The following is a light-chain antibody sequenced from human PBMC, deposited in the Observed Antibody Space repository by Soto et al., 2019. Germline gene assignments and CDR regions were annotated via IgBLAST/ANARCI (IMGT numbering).Light chain of an antibody. CDR3: QSYDSGLRGYV. V-gene: IGLV1-40*01. Sequence: QSVLAQPHSVSGAPGQRVTISCSGTTSNIGADYDVQWYRQLPGTAPKLLIHGNTNRPSGVPDRFSGSKSGTSASLAITGLQSDDEGDYYCQSYDSGLRGYVFGSGTKLTVL. CDR2: GNT. CDR1: TSNIGADYD. J-gene: IGLJ1*01.